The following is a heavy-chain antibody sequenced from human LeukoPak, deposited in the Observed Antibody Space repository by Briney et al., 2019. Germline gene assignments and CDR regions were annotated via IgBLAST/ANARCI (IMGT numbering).Heavy chain of an antibody. J-gene: IGHJ4*02. CDR2: ISYDGSNK. V-gene: IGHV3-30*03. Sequence: GSLRLSCAASGFTFSSYGMHWVRQAPGKGLEWVAVISYDGSNKYYADSVKGRFTISRDNSKNTLYLQMNSLRAEDTAVYYCARGGGEWYFDYWGQGTLVTVSS. CDR3: ARGGGEWYFDY. CDR1: GFTFSSYG. D-gene: IGHD3-10*01.